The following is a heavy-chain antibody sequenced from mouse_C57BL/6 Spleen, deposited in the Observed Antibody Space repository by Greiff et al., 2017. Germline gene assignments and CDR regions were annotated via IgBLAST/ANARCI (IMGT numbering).Heavy chain of an antibody. V-gene: IGHV1-69*01. CDR3: ARGGNYDYDEGFAY. CDR1: GYTFTSYW. J-gene: IGHJ3*01. CDR2: IDPSDSYT. D-gene: IGHD2-4*01. Sequence: VQLQQPGAELVMPGASVKLSCKASGYTFTSYWMHWVKQRPGQGLEWIGEIDPSDSYTNYNQKFKGKSTLTVDKSSSTAYMQLSSLTSEDSAVYYCARGGNYDYDEGFAYWGQGTLVTVSA.